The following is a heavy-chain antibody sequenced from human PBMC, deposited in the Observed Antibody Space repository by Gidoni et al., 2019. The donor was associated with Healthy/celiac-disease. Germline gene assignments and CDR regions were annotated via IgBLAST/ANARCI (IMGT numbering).Heavy chain of an antibody. V-gene: IGHV5-51*03. CDR1: GYSFTSYW. CDR3: ARLTPPQRWLQFVNPTRPKYYFDY. CDR2: IYPGDSDT. Sequence: EVQLVQSGAEVNKPGESLKISCKGSGYSFTSYWIGWVRQMPGKGLEWLGIIYPGDSDTRYSPSFQGQVTISADKSISTAYLQWSSLKASDTAMYYCARLTPPQRWLQFVNPTRPKYYFDYWGQGTLVTVSS. J-gene: IGHJ4*02. D-gene: IGHD5-12*01.